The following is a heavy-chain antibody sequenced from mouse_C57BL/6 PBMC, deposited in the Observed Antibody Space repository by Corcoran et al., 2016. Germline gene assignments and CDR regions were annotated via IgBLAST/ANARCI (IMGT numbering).Heavy chain of an antibody. CDR3: AREVRRKYFDV. CDR2: INPNNGGT. Sequence: EVQLQQSGPELVRPGASVKISCKASGYTFTDYYMNWVKQSHGKSLEWIGDINPNNGGTSYNQKFKGKATLTVDKSSSTAYMELRSLTSEDSAVYYCAREVRRKYFDVWGTGTTVTVSS. D-gene: IGHD2-14*01. J-gene: IGHJ1*03. V-gene: IGHV1-26*01. CDR1: GYTFTDYY.